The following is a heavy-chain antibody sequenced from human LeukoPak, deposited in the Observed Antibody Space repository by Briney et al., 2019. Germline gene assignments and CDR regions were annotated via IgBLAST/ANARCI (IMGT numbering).Heavy chain of an antibody. Sequence: GGSLRLSCAASGFTFSSYAMHWVRQAPGKGLVWVSRINSDGSSTSYADSVKGRFTISRDNAKNTLYLQMNSLRAEDTAVYYCARGTMTTVTTRLFDYWGQGTLVTVSS. D-gene: IGHD4-11*01. CDR2: INSDGSST. CDR3: ARGTMTTVTTRLFDY. J-gene: IGHJ4*02. V-gene: IGHV3-74*01. CDR1: GFTFSSYA.